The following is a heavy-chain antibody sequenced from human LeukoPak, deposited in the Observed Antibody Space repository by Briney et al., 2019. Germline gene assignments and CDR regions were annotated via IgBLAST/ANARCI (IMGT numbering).Heavy chain of an antibody. V-gene: IGHV3-21*01. Sequence: EGSLRLSCVGSGFSFNSYSMNWVRQAPGMGLEWVSSISSSSTYIYYADSLKGRITISRDNAKNSLYLQMDGLRVEDTAVYFCARVWSPPYTSTWPDYFDYWGQGALVTVSS. CDR1: GFSFNSYS. D-gene: IGHD2-2*01. CDR3: ARVWSPPYTSTWPDYFDY. CDR2: ISSSSTYI. J-gene: IGHJ4*02.